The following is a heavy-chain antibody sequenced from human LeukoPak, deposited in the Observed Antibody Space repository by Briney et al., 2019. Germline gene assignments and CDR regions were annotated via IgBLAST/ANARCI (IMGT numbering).Heavy chain of an antibody. CDR1: GYSFTSYW. D-gene: IGHD2-8*02. J-gene: IGHJ5*02. CDR3: ARLVGSSGFRNNWFDP. V-gene: IGHV5-10-1*01. CDR2: IDPSDSYT. Sequence: GESLKISCKGSGYSFTSYWISWVRQMPGKGLEWMGRIDPSDSYTNYSPSFQGHVTISADKSISTAYLQWSSLKASDTAMYYCARLVGSSGFRNNWFDPWGQGTLVTVSS.